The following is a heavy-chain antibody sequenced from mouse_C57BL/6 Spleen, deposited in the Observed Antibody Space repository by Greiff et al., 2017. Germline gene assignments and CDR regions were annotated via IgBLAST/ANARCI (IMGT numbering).Heavy chain of an antibody. CDR3: VRGDYGSSYWYFDV. J-gene: IGHJ1*03. V-gene: IGHV1-42*01. CDR1: GYSFTGYY. CDR2: INPSIGGT. D-gene: IGHD1-1*01. Sequence: VQLQQSGPELVKPGASVKISCKASGYSFTGYYMNWVKQSPEKSLEWIGEINPSIGGTTYNQKFKAKAPLTVDKSSSTAYMQLKSLTSEDSAVYYCVRGDYGSSYWYFDVWGTGTTVTVSS.